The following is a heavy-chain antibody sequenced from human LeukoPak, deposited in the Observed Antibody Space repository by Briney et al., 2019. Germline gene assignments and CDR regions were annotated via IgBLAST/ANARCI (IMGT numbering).Heavy chain of an antibody. V-gene: IGHV3-30*04. Sequence: PGGSLRLSCAASGFTFSSYAMHWVRQAPGKGLEWVAVISYDGSNKYYADSVKGRFTISRDNSKNTLYLQMNSLRAEDTAVYFCAREWAGPSFDSWGQGTLVTVSS. CDR1: GFTFSSYA. CDR2: ISYDGSNK. J-gene: IGHJ4*02. CDR3: AREWAGPSFDS. D-gene: IGHD6-19*01.